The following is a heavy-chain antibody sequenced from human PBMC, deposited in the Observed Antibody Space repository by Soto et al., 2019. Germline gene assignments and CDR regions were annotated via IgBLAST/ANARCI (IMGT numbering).Heavy chain of an antibody. CDR3: AKDADVLTIFGLPVKYYYYGMDV. J-gene: IGHJ6*02. D-gene: IGHD3-3*01. V-gene: IGHV3-23*01. Sequence: PGGSLRLSCAASGFTFSSYAMSWVRQAPGKGLEWVSAISGSGGSTYYADSVKGRFTISRDNSKNTLYLQMNSLRAEDTAVYYCAKDADVLTIFGLPVKYYYYGMDVWGQGTTVTVSS. CDR1: GFTFSSYA. CDR2: ISGSGGST.